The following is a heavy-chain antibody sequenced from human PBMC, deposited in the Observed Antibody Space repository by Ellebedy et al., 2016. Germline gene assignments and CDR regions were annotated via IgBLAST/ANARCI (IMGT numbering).Heavy chain of an antibody. V-gene: IGHV3-7*04. CDR1: GFTFSTYW. J-gene: IGHJ4*02. D-gene: IGHD4-11*01. Sequence: GESLKISXAASGFTFSTYWMTWVRQAPGKGLEWVANIQKDGSEKYYVDSVKGRFTISRDNAKNSLYLQMNSLRAEDTAVYYCARRHSVQSGYWGQGTLVTVSS. CDR2: IQKDGSEK. CDR3: ARRHSVQSGY.